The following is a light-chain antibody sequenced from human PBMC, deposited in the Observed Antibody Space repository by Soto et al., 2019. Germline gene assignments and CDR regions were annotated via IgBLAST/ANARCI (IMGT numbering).Light chain of an antibody. CDR2: GAS. Sequence: DIQMTQSPSSLSASVGDRVTITCRSSQTINNYLNWYQQKPGNAPKCLIYGASSLQSGVSSRFSGRGSGTDSALTISSLQSEDFATYFCQQSYDFPPAIGGGTKVDIK. CDR1: QTINNY. CDR3: QQSYDFPPA. J-gene: IGKJ4*01. V-gene: IGKV1-39*01.